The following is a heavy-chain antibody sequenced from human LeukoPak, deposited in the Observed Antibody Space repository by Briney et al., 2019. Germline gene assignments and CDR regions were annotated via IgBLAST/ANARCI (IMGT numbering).Heavy chain of an antibody. V-gene: IGHV5-10-1*01. CDR2: IDPSDSYT. J-gene: IGHJ4*02. CDR3: ARYYDILTGPFDY. Sequence: GESLKISCKGSGSSFTSYWISWVRPMPGKGLEWMGRIDPSDSYTNYSPSFQGHVTISADKSISTAYLQWSSLKASDTAMYYCARYYDILTGPFDYWGQGTLVTVSS. CDR1: GSSFTSYW. D-gene: IGHD3-9*01.